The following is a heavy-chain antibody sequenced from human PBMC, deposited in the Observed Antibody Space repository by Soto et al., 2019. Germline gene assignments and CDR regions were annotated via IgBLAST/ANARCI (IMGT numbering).Heavy chain of an antibody. V-gene: IGHV4-4*02. Sequence: PSETLSLTCAVSGGSISSSNLWSWVRQPPGKGLEWIGEIYHSGSTNYNPSLKSRATISVDKSKNQFSLKLSSVTAADTAVYYCAGGYCSGGSCYSRFDYWGQGTLVTVSS. D-gene: IGHD2-15*01. CDR2: IYHSGST. CDR3: AGGYCSGGSCYSRFDY. CDR1: GGSISSSNL. J-gene: IGHJ4*02.